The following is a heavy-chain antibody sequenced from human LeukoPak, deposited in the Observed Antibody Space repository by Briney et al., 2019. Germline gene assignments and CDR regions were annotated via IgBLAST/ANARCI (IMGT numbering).Heavy chain of an antibody. D-gene: IGHD6-13*01. V-gene: IGHV4-30-2*01. CDR3: ARFSPRALGNYLDS. CDR2: IYPRGST. CDR1: GDSISRGSFS. J-gene: IGHJ4*02. Sequence: SQTLSLTCTVSGDSISRGSFSWTWIRQAPGKGLEWIGYIYPRGSTYYNPSLKSRVNLPIDKSSNQFSLDLASVAAADTAVYYCARFSPRALGNYLDSWGQRTLVTVSS.